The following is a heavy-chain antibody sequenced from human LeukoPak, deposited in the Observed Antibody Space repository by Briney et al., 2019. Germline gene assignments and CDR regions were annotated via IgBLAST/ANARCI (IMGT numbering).Heavy chain of an antibody. J-gene: IGHJ4*02. V-gene: IGHV1-18*01. CDR1: CYTLTRYG. CDR3: ARDLWSRGPAY. Sequence: ASVKVSCKASCYTLTRYGISWVRQAPGQGLEWMGWISAYNGNTNYAQKLQGRVTMTTDTSTSTAYMELRSLRSDDTAVYYCARDLWSRGPAYWGQGTLVTVSS. CDR2: ISAYNGNT. D-gene: IGHD3-3*01.